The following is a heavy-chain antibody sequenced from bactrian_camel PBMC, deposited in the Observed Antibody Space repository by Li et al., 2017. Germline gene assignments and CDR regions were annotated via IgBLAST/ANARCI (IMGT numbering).Heavy chain of an antibody. CDR2: ISRDGAIT. V-gene: IGHV3S40*01. J-gene: IGHJ4*01. CDR1: GFTFSNSA. CDR3: VRAALERSSLSMCH. D-gene: IGHD1*01. Sequence: QLVESGGGLVQPGGSLRLSCAASGFTFSNSAMSWVRQTPGKGLEWVSNISRDGAITQYTDSVKGRFTISRENAKNTVYLQTNSLKPEDTAVYYCVRAALERSSLSMCHWGQGTQVTVS.